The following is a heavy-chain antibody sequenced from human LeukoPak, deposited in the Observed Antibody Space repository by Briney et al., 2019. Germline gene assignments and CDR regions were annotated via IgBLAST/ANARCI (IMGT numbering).Heavy chain of an antibody. CDR2: IRADAVTT. V-gene: IGHV3-23*01. CDR3: VKDDGWVQYAN. Sequence: GGSLRLSCAASGFTFSSYGMSWVRQAPGKGLEWVSGIRADAVTTYYADSVKGRFIISRDNSKNTVYLQMNSLSAEDAAVYYCVKDDGWVQYANWGQGTLATVSS. J-gene: IGHJ4*02. CDR1: GFTFSSYG. D-gene: IGHD5-24*01.